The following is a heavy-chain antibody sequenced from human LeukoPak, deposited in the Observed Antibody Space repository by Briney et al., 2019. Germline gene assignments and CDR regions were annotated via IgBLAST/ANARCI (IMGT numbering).Heavy chain of an antibody. D-gene: IGHD2-2*01. V-gene: IGHV4-34*01. J-gene: IGHJ4*02. CDR2: INHSGIT. CDR3: ARASYCSSTSCSPYYFDY. Sequence: SETLSLTCAVYGGSFSGYYWSWIRQPPGKGLEWIGEINHSGITNYNPSLKSRVTISVDTSKNQFSLKLSSVTAADTAVYYCARASYCSSTSCSPYYFDYWGQGTLVTVSS. CDR1: GGSFSGYY.